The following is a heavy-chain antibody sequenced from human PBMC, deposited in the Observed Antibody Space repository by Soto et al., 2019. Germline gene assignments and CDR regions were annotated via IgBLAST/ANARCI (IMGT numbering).Heavy chain of an antibody. CDR2: IGASGDIT. CDR1: GFTFNMYW. D-gene: IGHD2-21*02. Sequence: EVQLVESGGGLVQPGGSLRLSCAASGFTFNMYWMHWVRQAPGKGLEWVAGIGASGDITWYADSVKGRLSISRDNSKNTLYLQLNSLRFEDTAVYYCAKDDFTDRGDDYFDYWGPGTLVTVSS. J-gene: IGHJ4*02. V-gene: IGHV3-23*04. CDR3: AKDDFTDRGDDYFDY.